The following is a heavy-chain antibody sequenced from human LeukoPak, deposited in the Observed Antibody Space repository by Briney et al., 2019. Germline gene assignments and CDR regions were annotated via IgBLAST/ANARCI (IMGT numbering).Heavy chain of an antibody. V-gene: IGHV6-1*01. CDR3: ARGGSYPLDY. D-gene: IGHD1-26*01. CDR1: GDSVSTNSAT. J-gene: IGHJ4*02. CDR2: TYYRSKWYR. Sequence: SQTLSLTCAISGDSVSTNSATWNWIRQSPSRGLEWLGRTYYRSKWYRGYAVSVKSRITINPDTSKNQFSLQLNSVTPEDTAVYYCARGGSYPLDYWGQGTLVTVSS.